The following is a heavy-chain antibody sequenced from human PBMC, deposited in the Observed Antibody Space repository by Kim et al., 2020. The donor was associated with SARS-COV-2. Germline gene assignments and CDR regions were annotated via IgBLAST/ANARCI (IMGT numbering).Heavy chain of an antibody. Sequence: GGSLRHSCAASGFSFTTYAMSWVRQAPGKGLEWVSSIIGRGDRTYHAGAVRGRFNISRDDSKSTLFLHLNSLRVEDTAIYYCARNGKVRSYSAGPWYFD. V-gene: IGHV3-23*01. J-gene: IGHJ4*01. CDR2: IIGRGDRT. CDR3: ARNGKVRSYSAGPWYFD. CDR1: GFSFTTYA. D-gene: IGHD2-15*01.